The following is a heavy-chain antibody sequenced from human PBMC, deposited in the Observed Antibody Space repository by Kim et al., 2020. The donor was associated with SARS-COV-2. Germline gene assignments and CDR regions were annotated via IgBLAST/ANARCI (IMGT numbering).Heavy chain of an antibody. CDR3: GRERSFWTGFGGRSHYYYGVDA. Sequence: ASVKVSCKASGYNFRGYYIHWVRQAPGQGLEWMGSIDPDNGDTKFDPKFYGRVIMTRDTAITTAYMELTRLQSHDTAIYFCGRERSFWTGFGGRSHYYYGVDAWGQGTSVTVSS. J-gene: IGHJ6*02. V-gene: IGHV1-2*02. CDR2: IDPDNGDT. D-gene: IGHD3-3*01. CDR1: GYNFRGYY.